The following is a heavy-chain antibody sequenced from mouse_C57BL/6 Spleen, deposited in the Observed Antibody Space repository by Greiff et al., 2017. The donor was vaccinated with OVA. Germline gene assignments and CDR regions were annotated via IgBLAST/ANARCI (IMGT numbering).Heavy chain of an antibody. CDR1: GYTFTDYY. J-gene: IGHJ2*01. CDR3: ARGGTRSTVVDY. Sequence: VQLQQSGPVLVKPGASVKMSCKASGYTFTDYYMNWVKQSHGKSLEWIGVINPYNGGTSYNQKFKGKATLTVDKSSSTAYMELNSLTSEDSAVYYCARGGTRSTVVDYWGQGTTLTVSS. D-gene: IGHD1-1*01. CDR2: INPYNGGT. V-gene: IGHV1-19*01.